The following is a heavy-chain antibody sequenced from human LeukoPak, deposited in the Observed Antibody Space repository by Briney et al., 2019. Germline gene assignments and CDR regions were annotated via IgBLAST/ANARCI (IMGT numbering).Heavy chain of an antibody. D-gene: IGHD6-19*01. J-gene: IGHJ4*02. Sequence: GGSLRLSCAASGFTFSSYSVNWVRQAPGKGLEWVSSISSSSSYIYYADSVKGRFPISRDNSKNTLYLQMNSLRAEDTAVYYCAKGREYSSGWYGGVDYWGQGTLVTVSS. CDR1: GFTFSSYS. V-gene: IGHV3-21*04. CDR3: AKGREYSSGWYGGVDY. CDR2: ISSSSSYI.